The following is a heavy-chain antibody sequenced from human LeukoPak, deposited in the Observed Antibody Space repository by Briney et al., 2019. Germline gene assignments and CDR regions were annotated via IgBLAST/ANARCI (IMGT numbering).Heavy chain of an antibody. CDR1: GGTFSSYA. CDR3: ARDGAAARTFDY. V-gene: IGHV1-69*05. Sequence: SVKVSCKASGGTFSSYAISWVRQAPGQGLEWMGRIIPIFGTANYAQEFQGRVTITTDESTSTAYMELSSLRSEDTAVYYCARDGAAARTFDYWGQGTLVTVSS. J-gene: IGHJ4*02. CDR2: IIPIFGTA. D-gene: IGHD6-13*01.